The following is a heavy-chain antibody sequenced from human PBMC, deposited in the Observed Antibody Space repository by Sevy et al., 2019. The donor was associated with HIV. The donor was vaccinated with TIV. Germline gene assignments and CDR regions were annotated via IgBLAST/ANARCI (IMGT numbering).Heavy chain of an antibody. CDR2: ISYDGSNK. CDR1: GFTFSSYA. CDR3: ARVMRTYYYDSSGYYYYYYGMDV. V-gene: IGHV3-30*04. Sequence: GGSLRLSCAASGFTFSSYAMHWVRQAPGKGLEWVAVISYDGSNKYYADSVKGRLTISRDNSKNTLYLQMNSLRAEDTAVYYCARVMRTYYYDSSGYYYYYYGMDVWGQGTTVTVSS. D-gene: IGHD3-22*01. J-gene: IGHJ6*02.